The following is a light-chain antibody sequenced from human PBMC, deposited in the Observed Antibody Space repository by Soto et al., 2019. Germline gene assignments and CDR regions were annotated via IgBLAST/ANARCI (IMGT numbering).Light chain of an antibody. CDR1: QSISSW. CDR3: QQYNSYSPLT. CDR2: DAS. J-gene: IGKJ1*01. Sequence: DIQMTQSPSTLSASVGDRVTITCRASQSISSWLAWYQQKPGKAPKLLIYDASSLESGVPSRFSGSGSGTEFTITISSLQPDDFATSYCQQYNSYSPLTFGQGTKVEIK. V-gene: IGKV1-5*01.